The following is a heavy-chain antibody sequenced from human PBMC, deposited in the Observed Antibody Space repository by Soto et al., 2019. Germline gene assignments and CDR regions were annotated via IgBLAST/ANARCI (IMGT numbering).Heavy chain of an antibody. D-gene: IGHD3-10*01. CDR2: ISWNSGSI. J-gene: IGHJ4*02. Sequence: EVQLVESGGGLVQPGRSPRLSCAASGFTFDDYAMHWVRQAPGKGLEWVSGISWNSGSIGYADSVKGRFTISRDNAKNSLYLQMNSLRAEDTALYYCATGDYYGSGSNDYWGQGTLVTVSS. CDR3: ATGDYYGSGSNDY. V-gene: IGHV3-9*01. CDR1: GFTFDDYA.